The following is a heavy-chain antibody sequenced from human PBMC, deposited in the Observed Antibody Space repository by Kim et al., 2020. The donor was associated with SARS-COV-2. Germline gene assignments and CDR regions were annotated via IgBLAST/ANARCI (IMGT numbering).Heavy chain of an antibody. CDR2: INPNSGGT. V-gene: IGHV1-2*06. J-gene: IGHJ4*02. Sequence: ASVKVSCKASGYTFTGYYMHWVRQAPGQGLEWMGRINPNSGGTNYAQKFQGRVTMTRDTSISTAYMELSRLRSDDTAVYYCARLPEYSSSEGVGWGQGTLVTVSS. CDR3: ARLPEYSSSEGVG. CDR1: GYTFTGYY. D-gene: IGHD6-6*01.